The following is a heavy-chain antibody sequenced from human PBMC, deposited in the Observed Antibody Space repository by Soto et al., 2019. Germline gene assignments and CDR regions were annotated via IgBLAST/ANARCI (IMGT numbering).Heavy chain of an antibody. D-gene: IGHD5-18*01. CDR2: IHPSGST. J-gene: IGHJ6*02. V-gene: IGHV4-34*01. CDR1: SGSLSDHY. CDR3: ARATSSGYQSGTRNSLYYGMDA. Sequence: SETLSLTCAVFSGSLSDHYWTWVRQSPGKGLEWIGEIHPSGSTDSSASLKSRVTLSLDTSTSQFSLQVTSVTAADTGVYYCARATSSGYQSGTRNSLYYGMDAWGPGTTVTVSS.